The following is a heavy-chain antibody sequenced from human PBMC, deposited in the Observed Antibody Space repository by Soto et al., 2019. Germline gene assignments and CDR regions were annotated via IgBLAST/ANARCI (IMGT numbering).Heavy chain of an antibody. CDR2: IYYSGST. D-gene: IGHD3-22*01. J-gene: IGHJ4*02. CDR3: ARAREYYDSSGSLLY. Sequence: QVQLQESGPGLVKPSQTLSLTCTVSGGSISSGDYYWSWIRQPPGKGLEWIGYIYYSGSTYYNPSLKSRVTISVDTSKHQFALKLSSVTAADTAVYYCARAREYYDSSGSLLYWGQGTLVTVSS. V-gene: IGHV4-30-4*01. CDR1: GGSISSGDYY.